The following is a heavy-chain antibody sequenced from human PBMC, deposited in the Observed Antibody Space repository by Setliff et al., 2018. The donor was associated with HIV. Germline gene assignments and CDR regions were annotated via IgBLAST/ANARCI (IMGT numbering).Heavy chain of an antibody. V-gene: IGHV3-15*01. CDR1: GFTFNKAW. CDR2: IKSETDGGTT. Sequence: GGSLRLSCTASGFTFNKAWMSWVRQAPGKGLEWIGRIKSETDGGTTDYATFVKGRSTISRDDSKTTVYLQMNSLKTEDMAVYYCATDAGYCSSTSCPDIVFDHWGQGTLVTVSS. D-gene: IGHD2-2*01. J-gene: IGHJ4*02. CDR3: ATDAGYCSSTSCPDIVFDH.